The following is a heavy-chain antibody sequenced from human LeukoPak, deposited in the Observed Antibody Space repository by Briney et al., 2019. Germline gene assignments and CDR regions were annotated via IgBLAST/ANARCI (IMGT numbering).Heavy chain of an antibody. J-gene: IGHJ4*02. CDR2: INPNSGGT. V-gene: IGHV1-2*02. D-gene: IGHD5-18*01. CDR1: GYTFTGYY. CDR3: ARDEGWIQLWSAYYFDY. Sequence: ASVTVSCKASGYTFTGYYMHWVRQAPGQGLEWMGWINPNSGGTNYAQKFQGRVTMTRDTSISTAYMELSRLRSDDTAVYYCARDEGWIQLWSAYYFDYWGQGTLVTVSS.